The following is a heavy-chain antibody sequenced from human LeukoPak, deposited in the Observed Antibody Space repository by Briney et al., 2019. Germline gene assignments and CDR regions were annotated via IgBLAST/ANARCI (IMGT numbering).Heavy chain of an antibody. D-gene: IGHD3-10*01. Sequence: SETLSLTCTVSGGSISSYYWSWIRQPPGKGLEWIGYIYYSGSTNYNPSLKSRVTISVDTSKNQFSLKLSSVTAADTAAYYCAREPHSMKYYYGSGSLAGILDVWGKGTTVTVSS. CDR1: GGSISSYY. CDR3: AREPHSMKYYYGSGSLAGILDV. J-gene: IGHJ6*04. CDR2: IYYSGST. V-gene: IGHV4-59*01.